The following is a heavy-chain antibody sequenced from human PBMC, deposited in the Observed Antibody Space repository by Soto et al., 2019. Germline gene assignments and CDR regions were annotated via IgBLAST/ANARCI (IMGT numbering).Heavy chain of an antibody. CDR2: IYYSGST. CDR3: ARHIVPEGPFDP. D-gene: IGHD2-2*01. J-gene: IGHJ5*02. V-gene: IGHV4-59*08. Sequence: SETLSLTCTVSGGSISSYYWSWIRQPPGKGLEWIGYIYYSGSTNYNPSLKSRVTISVDTSKNQFSLKLSSVTAADTAVYYCARHIVPEGPFDPWGQGTLVTVSS. CDR1: GGSISSYY.